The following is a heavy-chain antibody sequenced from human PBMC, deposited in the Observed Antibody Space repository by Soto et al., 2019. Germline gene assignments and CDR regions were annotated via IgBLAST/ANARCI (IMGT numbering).Heavy chain of an antibody. CDR1: GGTFSSYT. D-gene: IGHD3-10*01. J-gene: IGHJ6*02. CDR3: ARTYSGSGTYLLYYSGMDV. V-gene: IGHV1-69*02. Sequence: QVQLVQSGAEVKKPGSSVKVSCKASGGTFSSYTFSWVRQAPGQGLEWMGWIIPILDVANYAQNFQGRVTITADKXTSTAYMELSSLRSEDTAVYYCARTYSGSGTYLLYYSGMDVWGQGTTVTVSS. CDR2: IIPILDVA.